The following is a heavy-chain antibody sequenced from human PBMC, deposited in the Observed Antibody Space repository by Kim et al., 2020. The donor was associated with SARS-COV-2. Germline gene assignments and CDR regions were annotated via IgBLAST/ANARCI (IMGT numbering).Heavy chain of an antibody. CDR2: IWSDGTKE. CDR1: GLPFSASG. V-gene: IGHV3-33*01. CDR3: ARDKGERYSDY. D-gene: IGHD3-16*01. J-gene: IGHJ4*02. Sequence: GSLRLSCAASGLPFSASGMHWVRQAPGKGLEWVAMIWSDGTKEYYADSVKGRFTISRDNSKNTVYLQMNILRAEDTAVYYCARDKGERYSDYWGQGTLVTVSS.